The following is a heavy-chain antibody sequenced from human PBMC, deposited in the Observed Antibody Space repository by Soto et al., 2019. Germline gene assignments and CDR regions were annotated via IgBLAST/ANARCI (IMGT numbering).Heavy chain of an antibody. V-gene: IGHV3-74*01. CDR2: ISTDGTTT. Sequence: GGSLRLSCAASGFTFSSYWMHWVRHAPGKGLEWISRISTDGTTTGYADSVRGRLTVSRDNAKNTLYQQMNSLRVEDTAVYYCIRDRTTITLFDYWGQGALVTVSS. CDR1: GFTFSSYW. D-gene: IGHD4-4*01. CDR3: IRDRTTITLFDY. J-gene: IGHJ4*02.